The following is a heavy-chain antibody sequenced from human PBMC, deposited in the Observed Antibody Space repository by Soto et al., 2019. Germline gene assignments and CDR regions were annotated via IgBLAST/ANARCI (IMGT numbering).Heavy chain of an antibody. V-gene: IGHV1-8*01. J-gene: IGHJ6*02. CDR1: GYTFSDFD. CDR2: MNAKSGDI. CDR3: ARGNPFNYAGFDV. Sequence: QAHLEQSGTELKRPGASVKVSCKASGYTFSDFDINWLRQASGQGPEWMGWMNAKSGDIFFAQRFQDKFNMTWDTSLSTAYMEVGSLTSDDTAIYYCARGNPFNYAGFDVWGQGTTVAVSS. D-gene: IGHD3-16*01.